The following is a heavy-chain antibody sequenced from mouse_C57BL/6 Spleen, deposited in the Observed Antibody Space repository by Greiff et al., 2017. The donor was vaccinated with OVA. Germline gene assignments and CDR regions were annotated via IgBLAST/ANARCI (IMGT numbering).Heavy chain of an antibody. D-gene: IGHD3-3*01. J-gene: IGHJ4*01. CDR2: IDPSDSYT. CDR1: GYTFTSYW. V-gene: IGHV1-50*01. Sequence: QVQLQQPGAELVKPGASVKLSCKASGYTFTSYWMQWVKQRPGQGLEWIGEIDPSDSYTNYNQKFKGKATLTVDTSSSTAYMQLSSLTSEDSAVYYCARRGLPCYAMDYWGQGTSVTVSA. CDR3: ARRGLPCYAMDY.